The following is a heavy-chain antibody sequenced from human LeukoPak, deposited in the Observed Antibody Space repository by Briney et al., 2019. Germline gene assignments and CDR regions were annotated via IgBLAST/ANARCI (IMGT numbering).Heavy chain of an antibody. CDR1: GGSISSSNW. Sequence: SETLSLTCAVSGGSISSSNWWSWVRQPPGKGLEWIGEIYHSGSTNYNPSLKSRVTISVDKSKNQFSLKLSSVTAADTAVYYCARDPGYSGYDYGFDYWGQGTLVTVSS. J-gene: IGHJ4*02. V-gene: IGHV4-4*02. CDR2: IYHSGST. D-gene: IGHD5-12*01. CDR3: ARDPGYSGYDYGFDY.